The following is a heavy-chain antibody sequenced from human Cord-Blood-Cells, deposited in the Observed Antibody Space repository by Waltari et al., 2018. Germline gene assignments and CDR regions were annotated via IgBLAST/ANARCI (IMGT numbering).Heavy chain of an antibody. CDR3: ARPGTTGTTGFDY. V-gene: IGHV4-39*07. Sequence: QLQLQESGPGLVKPSETLSLTCPVSGGSISSSSYYWGWLRQPPGKGLEWIGSIYYSGSTYYNPSLKSRVTISVDTSKNQFSLKLSSVTAADTAVYYCARPGTTGTTGFDYWGQGTLVTVSS. CDR1: GGSISSSSYY. J-gene: IGHJ4*02. CDR2: IYYSGST. D-gene: IGHD1-1*01.